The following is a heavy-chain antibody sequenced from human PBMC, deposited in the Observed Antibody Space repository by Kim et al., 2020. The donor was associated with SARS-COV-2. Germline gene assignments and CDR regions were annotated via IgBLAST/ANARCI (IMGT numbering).Heavy chain of an antibody. J-gene: IGHJ4*02. CDR3: AKAGSYRFDD. V-gene: IGHV3-74*01. D-gene: IGHD3-10*01. Sequence: ADSAKGRFTIFRDNAKRTLYLQMNRLTVDDTAVYYCAKAGSYRFDDWGQGTLVTVSS.